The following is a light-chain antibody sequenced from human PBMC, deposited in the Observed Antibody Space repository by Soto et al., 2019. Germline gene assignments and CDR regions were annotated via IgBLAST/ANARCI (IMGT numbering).Light chain of an antibody. J-gene: IGKJ4*01. CDR3: QQRSAWPLT. CDR2: DAS. Sequence: EIVLTQSPATLSLSPGERATLSCRASQSVTTFLAWFQQKPGQAPRLLIYDASNRATGVPARFSGSGSGTDFTLTISSLEPEDFVVYYCQQRSAWPLTFGGGTKVEIK. V-gene: IGKV3-11*01. CDR1: QSVTTF.